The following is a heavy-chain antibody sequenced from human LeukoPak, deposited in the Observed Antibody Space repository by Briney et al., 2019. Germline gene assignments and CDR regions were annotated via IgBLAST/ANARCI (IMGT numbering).Heavy chain of an antibody. J-gene: IGHJ4*02. CDR1: GGSFSGYY. D-gene: IGHD3-9*01. Sequence: SETLSLTCAVYGGSFSGYYWNWIRQPPGKGLDWIGEINHSGSTNYNPSLKSRVIISVDTSKNDFSLKLSSVTAADTAVYFFAKETEYDILTGYYNERYFDYWGQGTLVTVSS. CDR2: INHSGST. V-gene: IGHV4-34*01. CDR3: AKETEYDILTGYYNERYFDY.